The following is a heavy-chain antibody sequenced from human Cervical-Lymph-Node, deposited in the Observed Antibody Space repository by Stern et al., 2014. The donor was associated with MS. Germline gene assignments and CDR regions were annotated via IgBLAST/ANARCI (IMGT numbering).Heavy chain of an antibody. CDR3: ARGGNPDXXFDL. J-gene: IGHJ2*01. Sequence: QLXXXGAEVKKPGSSVKVSCKASGGTFSDYAISWIRQAPGQGLEWVGGIIPFFGTTNYAQKFQGRGTLTADAATSTAHMELSSLRSDDTAIYYCARGGNPDXXFDLWGRGTLITVSS. CDR2: IIPFFGTT. D-gene: IGHD2/OR15-2a*01. V-gene: IGHV1-69*01. CDR1: GGTFSDYA.